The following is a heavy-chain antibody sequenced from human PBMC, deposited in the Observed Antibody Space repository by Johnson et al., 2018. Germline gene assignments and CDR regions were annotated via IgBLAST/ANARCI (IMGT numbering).Heavy chain of an antibody. CDR1: GLTFSTYV. D-gene: IGHD3-3*01. Sequence: EVQLVESGGGLVQPGGSLRLSCAASGLTFSTYVMSWVRQAPGKGLEWVSTISSSGASTYYADSVKGRFTISRDNAKNSLFLQRNSLRADDAAVYYCVRVTSPLRFLEWFGAHSSYMDVWGKGTTVTVSS. J-gene: IGHJ6*03. CDR2: ISSSGAST. CDR3: VRVTSPLRFLEWFGAHSSYMDV. V-gene: IGHV3-23*04.